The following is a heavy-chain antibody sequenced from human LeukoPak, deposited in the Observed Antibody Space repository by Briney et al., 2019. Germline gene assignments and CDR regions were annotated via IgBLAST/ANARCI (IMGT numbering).Heavy chain of an antibody. D-gene: IGHD1-1*01. CDR1: GYTFTNFD. Sequence: ASVKVSCKASGYTFTNFDINWVRQAPGQGLEWMGWITPDDGHGGYAQNSQGRVTITRDTSISTAYMELNSLRSDDAAVYYCARSETGDERIGVDYWGQGTLVTVSS. V-gene: IGHV1-8*01. CDR2: ITPDDGHG. CDR3: ARSETGDERIGVDY. J-gene: IGHJ4*02.